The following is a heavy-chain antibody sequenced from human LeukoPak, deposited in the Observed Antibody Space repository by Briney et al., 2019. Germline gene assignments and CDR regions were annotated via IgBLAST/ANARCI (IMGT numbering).Heavy chain of an antibody. Sequence: SVKVSCKASGGTFSTDAISWVRQAPGQGLEWMGRVIPYLGIIDYTQKFQGRITISADKSTSTAYMEMNSLTSEDTAVYYCARDTAVAPSSNWFDPWGQGILVTVSS. V-gene: IGHV1-69*04. CDR2: VIPYLGII. D-gene: IGHD6-19*01. CDR3: ARDTAVAPSSNWFDP. J-gene: IGHJ5*02. CDR1: GGTFSTDA.